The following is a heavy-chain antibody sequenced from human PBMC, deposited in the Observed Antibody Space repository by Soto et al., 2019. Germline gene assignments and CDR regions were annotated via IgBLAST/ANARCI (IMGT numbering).Heavy chain of an antibody. J-gene: IGHJ6*02. D-gene: IGHD3-3*01. V-gene: IGHV2-70*01. CDR3: ARVIGQSPHDDFWGGQRHYSMDV. Sequence: VSGPTLVNPTQTLTLTCTFSGFSLSTSGMCVTWIRQPPGKALEWLALIDWDDDGYFSTSLKSRLTISKDTSKNQVVLTMTNMDPVDSATYYCARVIGQSPHDDFWGGQRHYSMDVWGQGTTVTVSS. CDR1: GFSLSTSGMC. CDR2: IDWDDDG.